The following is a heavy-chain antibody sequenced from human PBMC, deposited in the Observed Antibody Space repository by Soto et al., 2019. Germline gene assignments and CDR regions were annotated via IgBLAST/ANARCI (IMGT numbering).Heavy chain of an antibody. CDR1: GGTFSSYA. Sequence: VKVSCKASGGTFSSYAISWVRQAPGQGLEWMGGIIPIFGTANYAQKFQGRVTITADESTSTAYMELSSLRSEDTAVYYCARDDYYDSSGYTQNWFDPWGQGALVTVSS. J-gene: IGHJ5*02. CDR3: ARDDYYDSSGYTQNWFDP. CDR2: IIPIFGTA. V-gene: IGHV1-69*01. D-gene: IGHD3-22*01.